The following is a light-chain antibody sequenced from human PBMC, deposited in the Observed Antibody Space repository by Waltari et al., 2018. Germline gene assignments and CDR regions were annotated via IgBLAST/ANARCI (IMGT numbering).Light chain of an antibody. CDR2: EVT. CDR3: TSYAGSDKLL. CDR1: SSDVGTYNF. Sequence: QSALTQPPSASGSPGQSVTISCTGSSSDVGTYNFVSWYQQHPGKAPKLMIYEVTNRPSGVPDRFSGSKSGNTASLSVSGLQAEDEADYYCTSYAGSDKLLFGGGTKLTVL. J-gene: IGLJ3*02. V-gene: IGLV2-8*01.